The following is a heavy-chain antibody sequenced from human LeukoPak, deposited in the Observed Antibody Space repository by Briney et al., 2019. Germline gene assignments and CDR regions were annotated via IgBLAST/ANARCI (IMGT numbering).Heavy chain of an antibody. D-gene: IGHD6-13*01. CDR3: ARDHSSSWYTGRDYYYYGMDV. CDR2: IYSGGST. V-gene: IGHV3-66*01. CDR1: GFTVSSNY. Sequence: PGGSLRLSCAASGFTVSSNYMSWVRQAPGKGLEWVSVIYSGGSTYYADSVKGRFTISRDNSKNTLYLQMNSLRAEDTAVYYCARDHSSSWYTGRDYYYYGMDVWGQGTTVTVSS. J-gene: IGHJ6*02.